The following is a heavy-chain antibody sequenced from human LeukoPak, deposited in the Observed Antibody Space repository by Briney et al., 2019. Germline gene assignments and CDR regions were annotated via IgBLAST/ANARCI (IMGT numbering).Heavy chain of an antibody. CDR3: ARVSRRYLNWFDP. CDR1: GYTFTSYD. Sequence: ASVKVSCKASGYTFTSYDINWVRQATGQGLEWMGWMNPNSGNTGYAQKFQGRVTITRNASISTAYMELSSLRSEDTAVYYRARVSRRYLNWFDPWGQGTLVTVSS. D-gene: IGHD6-13*01. J-gene: IGHJ5*02. V-gene: IGHV1-8*03. CDR2: MNPNSGNT.